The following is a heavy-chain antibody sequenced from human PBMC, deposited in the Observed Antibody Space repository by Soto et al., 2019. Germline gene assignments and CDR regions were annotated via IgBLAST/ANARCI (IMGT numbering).Heavy chain of an antibody. J-gene: IGHJ4*02. CDR2: IYYTGST. V-gene: IGHV4-39*01. Sequence: SETLSLTCTVSGGSISSSSYYWGWIRQPPGKALECIGSIYYTGSTYYNPSLTSRVTISVDTSKNQFSLRLSSVTAADTAVYYCGRVPDCWSQVTLLIVSS. CDR3: GRVPDC. CDR1: GGSISSSSYY. D-gene: IGHD2-2*01.